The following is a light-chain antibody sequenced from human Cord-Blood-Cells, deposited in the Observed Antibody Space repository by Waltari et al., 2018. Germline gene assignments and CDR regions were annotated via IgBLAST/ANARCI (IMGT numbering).Light chain of an antibody. Sequence: DIVMTQTPLSLPVTPGEPASISCRSSQSLLDSDDGNTYLDWYLQKPGQSPQLLIYTLSYRAYGMPDRFSGRGSGTDFTLKISRVEAEDVGVYYCMQRIECPSYTFGQGTKLEVK. CDR1: QSLLDSDDGNTY. J-gene: IGKJ2*01. CDR2: TLS. V-gene: IGKV2-40*01. CDR3: MQRIECPSYT.